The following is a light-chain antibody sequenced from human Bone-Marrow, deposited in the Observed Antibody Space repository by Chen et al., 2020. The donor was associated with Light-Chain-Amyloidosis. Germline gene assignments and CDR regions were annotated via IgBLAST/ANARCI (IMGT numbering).Light chain of an antibody. CDR1: ASNIGTNS. CDR2: GND. V-gene: IGLV1-44*01. Sequence: QSVLTQPPSAPGPPGQRVPISCSGRASNIGTNSAHWYHHSPGTAPRLIIYGNDQWPSGVPGRFSGSKSGTAASLAIGGLRPEDEGHYYCAAWDDRLNGVVFGGGTRLTVL. J-gene: IGLJ2*01. CDR3: AAWDDRLNGVV.